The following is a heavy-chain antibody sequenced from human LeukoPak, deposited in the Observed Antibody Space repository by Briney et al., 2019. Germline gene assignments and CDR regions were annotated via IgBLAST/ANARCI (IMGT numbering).Heavy chain of an antibody. V-gene: IGHV1-69*13. CDR2: IIPIFGTT. CDR3: ARDPRRDGYNSGHYFDY. Sequence: SVKVSCKVSGGTFNRYSFDWVRQAPGQGLEWMGGIIPIFGTTNYAQKFQGRVTITADDSTSTAYMELSSLRSEDTAVYYCARDPRRDGYNSGHYFDYWGQGTLVTVSS. J-gene: IGHJ4*02. D-gene: IGHD5-24*01. CDR1: GGTFNRYS.